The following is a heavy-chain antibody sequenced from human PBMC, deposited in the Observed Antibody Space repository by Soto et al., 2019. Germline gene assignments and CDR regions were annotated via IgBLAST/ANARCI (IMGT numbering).Heavy chain of an antibody. J-gene: IGHJ3*02. CDR2: FDPEDGET. Sequence: ASVKVSCKVSGYTLTELSMHWVRQAPGKGLEWMGGFDPEDGETIYAQKFQGRVTMTEDTFTDTAYMELSSLRSEDTAVYYCFSIYGSGSYNAFDIWGQGTMVTVSS. CDR1: GYTLTELS. V-gene: IGHV1-24*01. D-gene: IGHD3-10*01. CDR3: FSIYGSGSYNAFDI.